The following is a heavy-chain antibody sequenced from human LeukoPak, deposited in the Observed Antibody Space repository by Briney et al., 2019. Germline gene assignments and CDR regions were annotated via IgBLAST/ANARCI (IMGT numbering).Heavy chain of an antibody. Sequence: SETLSLTCTASGDSISGYYWSWIRQPPGKGLEWIGYIYYSGSTNYNPSLKSRVTISVDTSKNQFSLKLSSGTAADTGVYYCARHYPYGSGSYSPFYFDYWGQGTLVTVSS. J-gene: IGHJ4*02. CDR3: ARHYPYGSGSYSPFYFDY. CDR1: GDSISGYY. D-gene: IGHD3-10*01. V-gene: IGHV4-59*08. CDR2: IYYSGST.